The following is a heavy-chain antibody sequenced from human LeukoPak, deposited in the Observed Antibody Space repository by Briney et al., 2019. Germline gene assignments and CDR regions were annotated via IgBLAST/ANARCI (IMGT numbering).Heavy chain of an antibody. Sequence: PGGSLRLSCAASGFTFSSYVMSWVRQAPGKGLEWVSVIYTDGSTYYADSVKGRFTISRDISRNTVHLQMNSLRAGDTAVYYCARDPHGYNSYFDYWGQGTLVTVSS. D-gene: IGHD5-24*01. J-gene: IGHJ4*02. CDR2: IYTDGST. CDR3: ARDPHGYNSYFDY. CDR1: GFTFSSYV. V-gene: IGHV3-53*01.